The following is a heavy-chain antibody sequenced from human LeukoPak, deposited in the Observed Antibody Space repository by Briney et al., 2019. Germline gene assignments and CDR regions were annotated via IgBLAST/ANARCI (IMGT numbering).Heavy chain of an antibody. D-gene: IGHD1-26*01. Sequence: SETLSLTCAVYGGSFSGYYWSWIRQSPGKGLEWIGEINHSGSTKYNPSLKNRVTISVDTSKNQFSLKLSSVTAADTAVYYCAREGAYIGGSYPFDYWGQGTLVTVSS. J-gene: IGHJ4*02. CDR1: GGSFSGYY. CDR3: AREGAYIGGSYPFDY. CDR2: INHSGST. V-gene: IGHV4-34*01.